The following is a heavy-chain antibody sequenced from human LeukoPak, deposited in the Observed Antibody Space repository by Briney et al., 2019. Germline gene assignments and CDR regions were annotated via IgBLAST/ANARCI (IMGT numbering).Heavy chain of an antibody. CDR2: IYWNDDE. V-gene: IGHV2-5*01. CDR1: GFSLRTSGVG. CDR3: ARRGSSLSFDF. Sequence: SGPTLVNPTQTLTLTCTFSGFSLRTSGVGVGWIRQPPGKALEWLALIYWNDDERYSPSLESRLTITKDTSKNQVVLTMTNMDPVDTATYYCARRGSSLSFDFWGQGTLVTVSS. J-gene: IGHJ4*02. D-gene: IGHD6-6*01.